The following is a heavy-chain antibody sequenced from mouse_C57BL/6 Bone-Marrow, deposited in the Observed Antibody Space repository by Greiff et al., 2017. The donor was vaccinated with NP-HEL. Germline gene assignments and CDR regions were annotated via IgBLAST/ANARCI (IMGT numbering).Heavy chain of an antibody. V-gene: IGHV1-80*01. CDR3: ARGAY. J-gene: IGHJ3*01. CDR1: GYAFSSYW. CDR2: IYPGDGDT. Sequence: QVQLQQSGAELVKPGASVKISCKASGYAFSSYWMNWVKQRPGTGLEWIGQIYPGDGDTNYNGKFKDKASLTADKSSSTAYMQLSSQTSEDSAVYFCARGAYWGQGTLVTVSA.